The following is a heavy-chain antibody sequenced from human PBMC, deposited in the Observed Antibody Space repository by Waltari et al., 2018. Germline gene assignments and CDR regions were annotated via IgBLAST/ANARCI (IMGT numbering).Heavy chain of an antibody. J-gene: IGHJ4*02. CDR1: GFTVSNKY. CDR2: IYSDGRT. Sequence: EVQLVESGGGLVQPGGSLRPSCAASGFTVSNKYMTWVRQAPGKGLEYVSVIYSDGRTYDAESVKGRFTISRDNSKNTLYLQMNSLRAEDTAVYFCAGRDNGFDFFDYWGQGTLVTVSS. CDR3: AGRDNGFDFFDY. V-gene: IGHV3-66*02. D-gene: IGHD5-12*01.